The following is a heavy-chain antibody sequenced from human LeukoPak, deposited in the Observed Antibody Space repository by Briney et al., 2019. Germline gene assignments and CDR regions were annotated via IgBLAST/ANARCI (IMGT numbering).Heavy chain of an antibody. J-gene: IGHJ4*02. CDR3: ARNDYGGISESVY. V-gene: IGHV1-69*01. Sequence: SVKVSCKASGGTFSSYAISWVRQAPGQGLEWMGGIIPIFGTANYAQKFQGRVTITADESTSTAYMELSSLRSEDTAVYYCARNDYGGISESVYWGQGTLVTVSS. D-gene: IGHD4-23*01. CDR2: IIPIFGTA. CDR1: GGTFSSYA.